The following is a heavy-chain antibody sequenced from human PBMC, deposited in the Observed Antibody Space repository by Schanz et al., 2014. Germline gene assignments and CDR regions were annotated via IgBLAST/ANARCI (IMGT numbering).Heavy chain of an antibody. CDR1: GFTFSKAW. CDR2: MNQDGSVK. J-gene: IGHJ4*02. CDR3: ARDYAGFDC. Sequence: EVQLVESGGGLVQPGESLRVSCAASGFTFSKAWMSWVRQAPGKGLEWVANMNQDGSVKNYVDSVKGRFTISRDNAKNSLYLQMNSLRAEDTAVYYCARDYAGFDCWGQGTLVTVSS. V-gene: IGHV3-7*01. D-gene: IGHD3-16*01.